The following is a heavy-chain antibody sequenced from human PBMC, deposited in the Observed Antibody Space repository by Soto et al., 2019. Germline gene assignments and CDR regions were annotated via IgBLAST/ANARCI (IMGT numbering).Heavy chain of an antibody. CDR1: GYTFTNYG. CDR3: ARLVTTRFYMDV. CDR2: ISTFDDNT. J-gene: IGHJ6*03. D-gene: IGHD3-22*01. Sequence: QDQLVQSGAEVRKPGASVKVSCKASGYTFTNYGITWVRQAPGQGPEWMGWISTFDDNTNYAQKFQGRVSMTTDTSTSTAYMDLRSLRSDDTAVYYCARLVTTRFYMDVWGKGTTVSVSS. V-gene: IGHV1-18*01.